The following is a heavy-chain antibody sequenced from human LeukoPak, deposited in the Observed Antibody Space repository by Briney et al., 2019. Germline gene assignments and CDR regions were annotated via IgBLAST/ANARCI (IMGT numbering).Heavy chain of an antibody. Sequence: ASVKVSCKASGYTFTGYYIHWVRQAPGQGLEWMGIINPGDGTTSYAQKFQGRVTMTRDTSTSTVYMELRSLRSEDTAVYYRARAPANKYDSRLSEDYWGQGTLVTVSS. CDR1: GYTFTGYY. CDR2: INPGDGTT. CDR3: ARAPANKYDSRLSEDY. V-gene: IGHV1-46*01. D-gene: IGHD3-22*01. J-gene: IGHJ4*02.